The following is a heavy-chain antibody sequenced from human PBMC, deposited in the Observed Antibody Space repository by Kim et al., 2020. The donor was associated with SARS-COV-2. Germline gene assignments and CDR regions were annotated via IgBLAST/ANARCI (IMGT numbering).Heavy chain of an antibody. Sequence: NYSPSLESRVTMSVDTSKNQFSVKLSSVTGADTAVYYCARGPGSGYYRGDFAYWGQGTLVTVSS. J-gene: IGHJ4*02. D-gene: IGHD3-3*01. V-gene: IGHV4-59*09. CDR3: ARGPGSGYYRGDFAY.